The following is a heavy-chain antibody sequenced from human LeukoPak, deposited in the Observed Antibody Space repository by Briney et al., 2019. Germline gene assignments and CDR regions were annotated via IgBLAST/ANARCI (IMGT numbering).Heavy chain of an antibody. J-gene: IGHJ4*02. CDR2: ISGSGGNT. CDR3: AKDPPCSGGTCYGYFES. V-gene: IGHV3-23*01. D-gene: IGHD2-15*01. Sequence: GGSLRLSCAASGFTFSSYSMNWVRQAPGKGLEWVSIISGSGGNTFYADAVKGRFTISRDDSINTLYLQMNNLRDDDTAVYYCAKDPPCSGGTCYGYFESWGQGTLVTVSS. CDR1: GFTFSSYS.